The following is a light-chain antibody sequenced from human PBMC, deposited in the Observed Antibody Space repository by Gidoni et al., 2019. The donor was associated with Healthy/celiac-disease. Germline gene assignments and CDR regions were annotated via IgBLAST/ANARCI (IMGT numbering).Light chain of an antibody. J-gene: IGKJ2*01. CDR3: QQSYSTPHT. CDR2: AAS. V-gene: IGKV1-39*01. CDR1: QSISSY. Sequence: IQMPQSPSSLSASVGERVTITFRARQSISSYLNLYQQKPGKGPQLLIYAASSLQSGFPSRFSGSGSATDFIPTISSLQPEDFATYYCQQSYSTPHTFGQXTKLEIK.